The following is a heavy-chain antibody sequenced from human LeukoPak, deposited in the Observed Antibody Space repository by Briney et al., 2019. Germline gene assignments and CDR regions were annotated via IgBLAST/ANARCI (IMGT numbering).Heavy chain of an antibody. V-gene: IGHV1-2*04. D-gene: IGHD3-22*01. CDR1: GYTFTGYY. CDR3: ARDRTNYYDSSGYWSDAFDI. CDR2: INPNSGGT. Sequence: ASVKVSCKASGYTFTGYYIHWVRQAPGQGLEWMGWINPNSGGTNYAQKFQGWVTMTRDTSISTAYMELSRLRSDDTAVYYCARDRTNYYDSSGYWSDAFDIWGQGTMVTVSS. J-gene: IGHJ3*02.